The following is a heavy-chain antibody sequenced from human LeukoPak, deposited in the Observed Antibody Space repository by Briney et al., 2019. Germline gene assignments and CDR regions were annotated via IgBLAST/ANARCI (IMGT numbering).Heavy chain of an antibody. J-gene: IGHJ4*02. CDR3: ARESYTRKDFDH. D-gene: IGHD2-2*02. CDR1: GYTFTSYY. CDR2: INPSSGST. V-gene: IGHV1-46*01. Sequence: ASVKVSCKASGYTFTSYYIHWVRQAPGQGLEWMGIINPSSGSTTYAQKFQGRVTMTRDTSTTTVYMDLSSLRSEDTALYYCARESYTRKDFDHWGQGTLVTVSS.